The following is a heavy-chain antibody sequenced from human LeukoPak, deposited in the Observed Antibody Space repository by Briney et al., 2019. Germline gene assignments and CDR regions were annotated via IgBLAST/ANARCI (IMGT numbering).Heavy chain of an antibody. J-gene: IGHJ4*02. V-gene: IGHV1-8*03. D-gene: IGHD3-10*01. CDR2: IHPNSGNT. CDR1: RYTFTSYD. CDR3: AKDFEGSRSYHCPFDY. Sequence: GASVKVSCKASRYTFTSYDINWVRQATGQGLEWMGWIHPNSGNTGYAQKFQGRVTFTRDTSITTAYMELSSLRSEDTAVYYCAKDFEGSRSYHCPFDYWGQGTLVIVSS.